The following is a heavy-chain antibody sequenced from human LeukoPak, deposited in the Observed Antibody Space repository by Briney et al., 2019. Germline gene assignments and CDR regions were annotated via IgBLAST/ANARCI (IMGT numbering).Heavy chain of an antibody. CDR3: ARVPVYSGSYLDY. D-gene: IGHD1-26*01. V-gene: IGHV4-38-2*02. CDR1: GYSISSGYY. Sequence: PSETLSLTCTVSGYSISSGYYWGWIRPPPGKGLEWIGSIYHSGSTNYNPSLKSRVTISVDTSKNQFSLKLSSVTAADTAVYYCARVPVYSGSYLDYWGQGTLVTVSS. J-gene: IGHJ4*02. CDR2: IYHSGST.